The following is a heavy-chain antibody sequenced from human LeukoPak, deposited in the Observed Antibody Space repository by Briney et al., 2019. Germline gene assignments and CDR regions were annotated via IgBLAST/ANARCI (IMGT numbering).Heavy chain of an antibody. CDR3: ATEAAVAGIPPLGMDV. V-gene: IGHV1-46*01. Sequence: GASVKVSCKASGYTFTSYYMHWVRQAPGQGLEWMGIINPSGGSTSYAQKFQGRVTMTRDTSTSTVYMELSSLRSEDTAVYYCATEAAVAGIPPLGMDVWGKGTTVTVSS. D-gene: IGHD6-19*01. CDR1: GYTFTSYY. CDR2: INPSGGST. J-gene: IGHJ6*04.